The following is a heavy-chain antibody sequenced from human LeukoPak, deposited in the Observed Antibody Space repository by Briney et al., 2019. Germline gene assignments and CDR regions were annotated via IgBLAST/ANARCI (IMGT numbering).Heavy chain of an antibody. J-gene: IGHJ5*02. D-gene: IGHD2-8*02. CDR1: GGSFSSYF. Sequence: PSETLSLTCTVSGGSFSSYFWSWIRRPPGKGLEWIGYIYYSGSTHYNSSLKSRVTMSVDTSKNQFSLKLSSVTAADTAVYYCARDGGVAPHNWFDPWGQGTLVTVSS. CDR2: IYYSGST. V-gene: IGHV4-59*12. CDR3: ARDGGVAPHNWFDP.